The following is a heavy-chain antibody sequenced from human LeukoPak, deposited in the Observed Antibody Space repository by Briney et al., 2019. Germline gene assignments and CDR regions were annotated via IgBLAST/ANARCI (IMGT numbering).Heavy chain of an antibody. D-gene: IGHD2-15*01. CDR2: IIPIFGAA. Sequence: SVKVSCKASGGTFSSYAVSWVRQAPGQGLEWMGGIIPIFGAANYAQKFQGRVTITADESTSTAYMELSSLRSEDTAVYYCARDSRQDIVVVVAAGWFDPWGQGTLVTVSS. CDR3: ARDSRQDIVVVVAAGWFDP. CDR1: GGTFSSYA. V-gene: IGHV1-69*13. J-gene: IGHJ5*02.